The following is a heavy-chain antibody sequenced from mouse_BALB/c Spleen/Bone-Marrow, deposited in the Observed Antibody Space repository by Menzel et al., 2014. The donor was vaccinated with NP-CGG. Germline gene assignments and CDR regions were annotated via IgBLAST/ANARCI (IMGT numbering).Heavy chain of an antibody. CDR3: ARADGYYAWFAY. J-gene: IGHJ3*01. Sequence: VQLKESGAEFVKPGASVKLSCTASGFNIKDTYMHWVKRRPEQGLEWIGRIDPANDNTKYDPKFQGKATITADTSSNTAYLQLSSLTSEDTAVYYCARADGYYAWFAYWGQGTLVTVSA. D-gene: IGHD2-3*01. CDR1: GFNIKDTY. V-gene: IGHV14-3*02. CDR2: IDPANDNT.